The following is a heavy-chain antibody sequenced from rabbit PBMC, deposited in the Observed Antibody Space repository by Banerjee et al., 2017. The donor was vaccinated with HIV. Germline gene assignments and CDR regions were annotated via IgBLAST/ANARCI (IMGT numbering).Heavy chain of an antibody. CDR2: IYAGSGGTT. Sequence: QEQLEESGGDLVKPGASLTLTCTASGFSFSWSYYMCWVRQAPGKGLEWIACIYAGSGGTTYYANWAKGRFTISKTSSTTVTLQMTSLTAADTATHFCARADADYGAYGYGFNLWGPGTLVTVS. CDR3: ARADADYGAYGYGFNL. J-gene: IGHJ4*01. V-gene: IGHV1S45*01. CDR1: GFSFSWSYY. D-gene: IGHD6-1*01.